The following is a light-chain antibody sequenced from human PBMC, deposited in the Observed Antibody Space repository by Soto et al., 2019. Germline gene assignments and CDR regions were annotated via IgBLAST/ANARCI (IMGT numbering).Light chain of an antibody. J-gene: IGLJ2*01. CDR2: ADG. CDR3: QVWDGSSAHVV. Sequence: SYELTQPPSVSVAPGQTARITCGGNNIGSQVVHWYQQEPGLAPVLVVYADGDRPSGIPERFSGSKSGDTATLTVTGVEAGDEADYFCQVWDGSSAHVVFGGGTKLTV. CDR1: NIGSQV. V-gene: IGLV3-21*02.